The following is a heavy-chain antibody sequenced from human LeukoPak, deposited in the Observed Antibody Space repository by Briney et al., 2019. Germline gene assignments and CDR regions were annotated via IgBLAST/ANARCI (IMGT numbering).Heavy chain of an antibody. CDR2: ISAYNGNT. CDR1: GYTFTSYG. Sequence: ASVKVSCKASGYTFTSYGISWVRQAPGRGLEWMGWISAYNGNTNYAQKLQGRVTMTTDTSTSTAYMELRSLRSDDTAVYYCARIPLRYFDWLSVSYYYYGMDVWGQGTTVTVSS. J-gene: IGHJ6*02. D-gene: IGHD3-9*01. CDR3: ARIPLRYFDWLSVSYYYYGMDV. V-gene: IGHV1-18*01.